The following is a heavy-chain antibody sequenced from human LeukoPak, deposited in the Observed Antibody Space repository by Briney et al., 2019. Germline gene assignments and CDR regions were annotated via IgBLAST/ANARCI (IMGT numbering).Heavy chain of an antibody. D-gene: IGHD6-19*01. J-gene: IGHJ4*02. CDR1: GFTSGDYA. CDR2: IRSKAYGGTP. Sequence: PGRSLRLSCSASGFTSGDYAVSWVRQAPGKGLEWVGFIRSKAYGGTPEYAASVKGRFTISREEYISIAYLEMNSLKAEDTAVYYCASSSGWYHFDYWGQGTLVTVSS. CDR3: ASSSGWYHFDY. V-gene: IGHV3-49*04.